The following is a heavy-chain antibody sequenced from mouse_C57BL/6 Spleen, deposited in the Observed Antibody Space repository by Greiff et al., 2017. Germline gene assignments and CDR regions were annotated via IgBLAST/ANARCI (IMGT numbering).Heavy chain of an antibody. D-gene: IGHD3-1*01. CDR2: IDPNSGGT. CDR3: ARGTGRALFAY. Sequence: VKLQQPGAELVKPGASVKLSCKASGYTFTSYWMHWVKQRPGRGLEWIGRIDPNSGGTKYNEKFKSKATLTVDKPCSTAYLQLSSLTSEDSAVYYCARGTGRALFAYWGQGTLVTVSA. J-gene: IGHJ3*01. CDR1: GYTFTSYW. V-gene: IGHV1-72*01.